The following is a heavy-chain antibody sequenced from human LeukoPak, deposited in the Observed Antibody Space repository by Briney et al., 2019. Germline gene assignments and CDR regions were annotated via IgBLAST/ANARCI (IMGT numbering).Heavy chain of an antibody. J-gene: IGHJ5*02. CDR2: IYYSGST. CDR3: ARDRYCSSTSCYGAYNWFDP. CDR1: GGSVSSGSYY. D-gene: IGHD2-2*01. Sequence: SETLPLTCTVSGGSVSSGSYYWSWIRQPPGKGLEWIGYIYYSGSTNYNPSLKSRVTISVDTSKNQFSLKLSSVTAADTAVYYCARDRYCSSTSCYGAYNWFDPWGQGTLVTVSS. V-gene: IGHV4-61*01.